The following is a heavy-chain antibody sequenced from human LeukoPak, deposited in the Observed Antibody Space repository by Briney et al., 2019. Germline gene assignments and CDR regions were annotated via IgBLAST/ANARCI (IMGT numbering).Heavy chain of an antibody. CDR2: IYNSGST. J-gene: IGHJ3*02. CDR1: GGSISGYY. Sequence: PSDTLSLTCTVSGGSISGYYWSWIRQPPGKGLEWIGYIYNSGSTNQNPSLRSRVTISVDTSKKQFSLKLSSVTAADTAVYYCARDERYCSGGSCYPGAFDIWGQGTMVTVSS. CDR3: ARDERYCSGGSCYPGAFDI. V-gene: IGHV4-59*01. D-gene: IGHD2-15*01.